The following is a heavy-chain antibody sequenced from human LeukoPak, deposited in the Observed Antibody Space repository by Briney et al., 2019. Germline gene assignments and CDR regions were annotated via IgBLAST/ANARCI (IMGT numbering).Heavy chain of an antibody. Sequence: GGSLRLSCAASGFVFSGSPMHWVRRTSGKGLEWVGRIRSKANNYATAYGASLKGRFTISRDDSKNTAYLHMNSLRAEDTAVYYCTSRDNIHPEDFDYWGQGTLVTVSS. D-gene: IGHD1-14*01. J-gene: IGHJ4*02. CDR1: GFVFSGSP. CDR3: TSRDNIHPEDFDY. V-gene: IGHV3-73*01. CDR2: IRSKANNYAT.